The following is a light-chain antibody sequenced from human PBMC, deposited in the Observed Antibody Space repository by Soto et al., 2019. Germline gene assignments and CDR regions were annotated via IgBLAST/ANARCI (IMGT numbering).Light chain of an antibody. J-gene: IGLJ3*02. Sequence: QSVLTQPASVSGSPGQSITISCTGTSSDVGGYNLVSWYQQHPGEAPKLMIYEVTNRPSGVSNRFPGSKSGNTASLTISGLQAEDEADYYCSSYIPRITDWAFGGGTKVTVL. CDR3: SSYIPRITDWA. CDR2: EVT. V-gene: IGLV2-14*03. CDR1: SSDVGGYNL.